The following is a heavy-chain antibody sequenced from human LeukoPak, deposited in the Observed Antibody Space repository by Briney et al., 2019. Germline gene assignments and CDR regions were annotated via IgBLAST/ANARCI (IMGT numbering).Heavy chain of an antibody. Sequence: PSETLSLTCTISGDSISSSSYYWGWIRQPPGRGLEWIGEIYYRGSTYYSPSLKSRVSISIDTSNNQFSLTLNSVTAADTALYFCARRRYYDSTGYLDWGQGTLVTVSS. CDR3: ARRRYYDSTGYLD. V-gene: IGHV4-39*01. J-gene: IGHJ1*01. D-gene: IGHD3-22*01. CDR1: GDSISSSSYY. CDR2: IYYRGST.